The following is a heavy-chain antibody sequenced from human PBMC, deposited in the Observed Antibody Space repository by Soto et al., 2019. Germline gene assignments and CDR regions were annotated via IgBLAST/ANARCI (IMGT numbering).Heavy chain of an antibody. CDR2: ISYDGSNK. J-gene: IGHJ6*02. D-gene: IGHD5-12*01. Sequence: ESGGGVVQPGRSLRLSCAASGFTFSSYAMHWVRQAPGKGLEWVAVISYDGSNKYYADSVKGRFTISRDNSKNTLYLQMNSLRAEDTAVYYYASTMGGGYDFPADYYGMDVWGQGTTVTVSS. CDR3: ASTMGGGYDFPADYYGMDV. V-gene: IGHV3-30-3*01. CDR1: GFTFSSYA.